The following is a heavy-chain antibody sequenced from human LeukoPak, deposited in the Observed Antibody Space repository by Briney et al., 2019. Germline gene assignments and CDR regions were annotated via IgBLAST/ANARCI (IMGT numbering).Heavy chain of an antibody. J-gene: IGHJ6*03. CDR2: IYYSGSI. Sequence: PSETLSLTCAVSGYSISSSNWWGWIRQPPGKGLEWIGYIYYSGSIYYNPSLKSRVTMSVDTSKNQFSLKLSSVTAADTAVYYCAREREYYYDSSGYYPRYYYYYYMDVWGKGTTVTISS. CDR1: GYSISSSNW. CDR3: AREREYYYDSSGYYPRYYYYYYMDV. D-gene: IGHD3-22*01. V-gene: IGHV4-28*03.